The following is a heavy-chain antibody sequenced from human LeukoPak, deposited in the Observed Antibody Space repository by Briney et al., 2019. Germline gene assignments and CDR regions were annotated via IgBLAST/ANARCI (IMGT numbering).Heavy chain of an antibody. CDR2: IYYSWSN. D-gene: IGHD5-18*01. V-gene: IGHV4-39*02. Sequence: SETLSLTCTVSGCTISSSRYYWGWIRQSPGKGLVWLGSIYYSWSNYLNTFLKSRVTITVSTTNNHSSLKLSTVTAADAAVYYCAGHSYGYEYNLFDPWDQGTLVTFSS. CDR3: AGHSYGYEYNLFDP. J-gene: IGHJ5*02. CDR1: GCTISSSRYY.